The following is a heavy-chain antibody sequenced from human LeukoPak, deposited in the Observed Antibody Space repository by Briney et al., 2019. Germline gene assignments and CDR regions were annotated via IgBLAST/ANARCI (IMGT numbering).Heavy chain of an antibody. V-gene: IGHV1-69*01. CDR2: IIPIFGTA. CDR3: ARDRTIQDYFDY. J-gene: IGHJ4*02. CDR1: GGTFSSYA. D-gene: IGHD5-24*01. Sequence: ASVKVSCKASGGTFSSYAISWVRQAPGQGLEWMGGIIPIFGTANYAQKFQGRVTITADESTSTAYMELRSLRSDDTAVYYCARDRTIQDYFDYWGQGTLVTVSS.